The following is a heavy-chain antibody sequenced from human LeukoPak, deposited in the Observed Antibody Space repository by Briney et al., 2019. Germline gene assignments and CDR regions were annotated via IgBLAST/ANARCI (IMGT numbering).Heavy chain of an antibody. J-gene: IGHJ4*02. CDR1: GFTLSSYA. CDR3: AKDLFSMIVADFDY. CDR2: ISGSGGST. V-gene: IGHV3-23*01. D-gene: IGHD3-22*01. Sequence: QPGGSLRLSCAASGFTLSSYAMSWVRQAPGKGLEWVSAISGSGGSTYYADTVKGRFTISRDNSKNTLYLQMNSLRAEDTAVYYCAKDLFSMIVADFDYWGQGTLVTVSS.